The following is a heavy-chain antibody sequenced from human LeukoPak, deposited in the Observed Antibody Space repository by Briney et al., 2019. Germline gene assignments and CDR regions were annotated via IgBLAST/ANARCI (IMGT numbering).Heavy chain of an antibody. V-gene: IGHV1-69*13. D-gene: IGHD6-13*01. J-gene: IGHJ4*02. CDR1: GGTFSSYA. CDR3: ARAGTVGSSSWFPIDY. CDR2: IIPIFGTA. Sequence: LVKVSCKASGGTFSSYAISWVRQAPGQGLEWMGGIIPIFGTANYAQKFQGRVTITADESTSTAYMELSSLRSEDTAVYYCARAGTVGSSSWFPIDYWGQGTLVTVSS.